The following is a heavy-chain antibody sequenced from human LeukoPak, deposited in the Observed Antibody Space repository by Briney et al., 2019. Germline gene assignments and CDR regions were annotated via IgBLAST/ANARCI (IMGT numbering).Heavy chain of an antibody. CDR3: AKNSSGGYSDY. CDR1: GYTFTSSG. Sequence: ASVKVSCKASGYTFTSSGISWVRQAPGQGLEWMGWICTYTGYSKYAQNLQGGVTMTVDTSTSTAYMELSSLRSDDTAVYYCAKNSSGGYSDYWGQGTLVTVSS. J-gene: IGHJ4*02. V-gene: IGHV1-18*01. D-gene: IGHD6-25*01. CDR2: ICTYTGYS.